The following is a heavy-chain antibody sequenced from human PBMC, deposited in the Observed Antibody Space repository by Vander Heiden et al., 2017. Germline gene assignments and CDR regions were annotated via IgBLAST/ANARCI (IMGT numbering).Heavy chain of an antibody. V-gene: IGHV1-69*01. Sequence: QVQLVQSGAEVKKPGSSVKVSCKASGGTFSSYAISWVRQAPGQGLEWMGGIIPIFGTANYAQKFQGRVTITADESTSTAYMELSSLRSEDTAVDYCARDRSSGYYYKVGWFDPWGQGTLVTVSS. CDR2: IIPIFGTA. CDR3: ARDRSSGYYYKVGWFDP. D-gene: IGHD3-22*01. J-gene: IGHJ5*02. CDR1: GGTFSSYA.